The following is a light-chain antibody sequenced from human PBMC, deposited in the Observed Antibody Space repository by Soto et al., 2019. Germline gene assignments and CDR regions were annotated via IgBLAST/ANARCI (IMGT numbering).Light chain of an antibody. CDR2: AAS. J-gene: IGKJ1*01. V-gene: IGKV1-8*01. CDR3: QQYYSYPPT. Sequence: AIRMTQSPSSLSASTGDRVTITCLASQGISSYLAWYQQKPGKAPKLLIYAASTLQSGVPSRFSGSGSGTDFILTISCLQSEDFATYYCQQYYSYPPTFGQGTKVEIK. CDR1: QGISSY.